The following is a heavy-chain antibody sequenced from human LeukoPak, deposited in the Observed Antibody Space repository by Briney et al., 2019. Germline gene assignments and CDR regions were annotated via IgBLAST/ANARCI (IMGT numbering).Heavy chain of an antibody. CDR3: ASMFNWNYGKDY. D-gene: IGHD1-7*01. CDR2: IKQDGSEK. V-gene: IGHV3-7*01. CDR1: GFIFSSSW. J-gene: IGHJ4*02. Sequence: GGSLRLSCVASGFIFSSSWVSWVRQAPGKGLEWVANIKQDGSEKDYADSVKGRFTISRDNAKNSLYLQMNSLRAEDTAVYYCASMFNWNYGKDYWGQGTLVTVSS.